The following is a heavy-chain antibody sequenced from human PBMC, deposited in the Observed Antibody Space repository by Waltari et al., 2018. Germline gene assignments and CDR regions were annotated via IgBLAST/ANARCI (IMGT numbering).Heavy chain of an antibody. CDR3: AKISLHREGYS. D-gene: IGHD2-15*01. V-gene: IGHV4-4*02. J-gene: IGHJ4*02. CDR1: GDSISSLSW. Sequence: QLQESGPGLVESSGTLSLTCTVSGDSISSLSWWTWVRQPPGKGLEWIGEVVQSGSANYSPSLNSRVTLSVDKSTNQFFLTLNSVTAADTAMYYCAKISLHREGYSWGQGTLVTV. CDR2: VVQSGSA.